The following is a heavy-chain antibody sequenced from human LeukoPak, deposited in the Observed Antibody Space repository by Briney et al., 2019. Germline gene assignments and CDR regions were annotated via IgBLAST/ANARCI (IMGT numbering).Heavy chain of an antibody. CDR3: AKARSGYFEY. CDR1: GFTCSSHA. Sequence: GGSLRLSCAASGFTCSSHAMSWVRQAPGEGLEWVSAFCGRGGSTYCADSVKGRFPISRDNSKNAVYLQINNLRAEDTAVYYCAKARSGYFEYWGQGTLVTVSS. V-gene: IGHV3-23*01. CDR2: FCGRGGST. J-gene: IGHJ4*02.